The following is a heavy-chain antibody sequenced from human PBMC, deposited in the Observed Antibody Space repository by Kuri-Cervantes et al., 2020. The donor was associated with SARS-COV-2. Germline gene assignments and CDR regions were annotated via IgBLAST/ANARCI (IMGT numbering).Heavy chain of an antibody. CDR3: ARVFGSYVAAAAAYYFDY. V-gene: IGHV3-21*01. Sequence: GGSLRLSCTASGFTFSGYNMNWVRQAPGKGLEWVSSISSSSGCIYYTDSVMGRFTISRDNAKNSLYLQMNSLRAEDTAVYYCARVFGSYVAAAAAYYFDYWGQGTLVTVSS. D-gene: IGHD6-13*01. J-gene: IGHJ4*02. CDR1: GFTFSGYN. CDR2: ISSSSGCI.